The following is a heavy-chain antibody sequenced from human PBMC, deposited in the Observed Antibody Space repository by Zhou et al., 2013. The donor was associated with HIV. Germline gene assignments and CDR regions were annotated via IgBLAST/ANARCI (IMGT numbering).Heavy chain of an antibody. CDR3: ARGSVGFGDYYYMDV. Sequence: QVQLVQSGAEVKKPGSSVNVSCKASGGTFSSYAISWVRQAPGQGLEWMGGIIPMFGRANYEQKFQGRVTITTDESTSTAYMELSSLRSEDTAVYYCARGSVGFGDYYYMDVWGKGTTVTVSS. J-gene: IGHJ6*03. D-gene: IGHD3-16*01. V-gene: IGHV1-69*05. CDR1: GGTFSSYA. CDR2: IIPMFGRA.